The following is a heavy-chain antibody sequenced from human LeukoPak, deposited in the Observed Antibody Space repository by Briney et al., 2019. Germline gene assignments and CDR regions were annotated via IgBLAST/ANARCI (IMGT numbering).Heavy chain of an antibody. CDR2: ISWNSGSI. D-gene: IGHD5-24*01. V-gene: IGHV3-9*01. J-gene: IGHJ4*02. CDR3: AKDGDGYNPPYFDY. Sequence: PGRSLRLSCAASGFTFDDYAMHWVRQAPGKGLEWVSGISWNSGSIGYADSVKGRFTISRDNAKNSLYLQMNSLRAEDTALYYCAKDGDGYNPPYFDYWGQGTLVTVFS. CDR1: GFTFDDYA.